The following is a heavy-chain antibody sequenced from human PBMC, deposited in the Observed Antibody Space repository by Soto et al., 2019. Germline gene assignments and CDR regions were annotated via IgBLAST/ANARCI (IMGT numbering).Heavy chain of an antibody. J-gene: IGHJ4*02. Sequence: EVQLVESGGGLVQPGGSLRLSCAASGFTFNNFWMYWVRQTPEKGLVWVSGINSDGTTTIYADSVKGRFTNSRDNAKNTLYLQMNSLTVEDTAIYYCVRDIRWGQGTLVTVSS. CDR1: GFTFNNFW. CDR3: VRDIR. CDR2: INSDGTTT. V-gene: IGHV3-74*01.